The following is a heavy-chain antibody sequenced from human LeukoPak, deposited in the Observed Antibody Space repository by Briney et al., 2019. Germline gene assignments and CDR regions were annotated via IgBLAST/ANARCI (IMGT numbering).Heavy chain of an antibody. CDR3: ARGLVRDCSGGSCYTRDY. J-gene: IGHJ4*02. D-gene: IGHD2-15*01. CDR1: GGTFSSYA. Sequence: GASVKVSCKASGGTFSSYAISWVRQAPGQGLEWMGGIIPIFGTANYAQKFQGRVTITADESTSTAYMELSSLRSEDTAVYYCARGLVRDCSGGSCYTRDYWGQGTLVTVSS. V-gene: IGHV1-69*13. CDR2: IIPIFGTA.